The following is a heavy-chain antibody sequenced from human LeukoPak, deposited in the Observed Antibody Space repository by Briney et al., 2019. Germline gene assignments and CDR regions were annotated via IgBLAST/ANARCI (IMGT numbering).Heavy chain of an antibody. D-gene: IGHD2-2*01. CDR3: ARSPLHDIVVVPADYFDY. J-gene: IGHJ4*02. CDR1: GGSISSGSYY. Sequence: PSETLSLTCTVSGGSISSGSYYWSWIRQPAGKGLEWIGRIYTSGSTNYNPSLKSRVTISVDTSKNQFSLKLSSVTAADTAVYYCARSPLHDIVVVPADYFDYWGQGTLVTVSS. CDR2: IYTSGST. V-gene: IGHV4-61*02.